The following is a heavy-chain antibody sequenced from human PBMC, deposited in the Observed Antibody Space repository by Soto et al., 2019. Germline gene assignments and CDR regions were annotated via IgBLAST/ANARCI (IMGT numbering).Heavy chain of an antibody. V-gene: IGHV4-39*01. CDR2: IYYSGST. CDR3: ASPKIAFYNWFDP. Sequence: SETLSLTCTISGGSISSGGYYWGWIRQPPGKGLEWIRSIYYSGSTYYNPSLKSRVTISVDTSKNQFSLKLSSVTAADTAVYYCASPKIAFYNWFDPWGQGTLVTVSS. D-gene: IGHD3-3*02. CDR1: GGSISSGGYY. J-gene: IGHJ5*02.